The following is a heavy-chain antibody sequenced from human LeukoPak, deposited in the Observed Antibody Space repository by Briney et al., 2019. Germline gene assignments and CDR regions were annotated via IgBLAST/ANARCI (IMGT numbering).Heavy chain of an antibody. CDR3: ALYYYDSSGYYSFQR. CDR2: ISSSGSTI. CDR1: GFTFSDYY. V-gene: IGHV3-11*01. D-gene: IGHD3-22*01. Sequence: GGSLRLSCAASGFTFSDYYMSWIGQAPGKGLEGVSYISSSGSTIYYADSVKGRFTISRDNAKSSLYLQMNSLRAEDTAVYYCALYYYDSSGYYSFQRWGQGTLVTVSS. J-gene: IGHJ1*01.